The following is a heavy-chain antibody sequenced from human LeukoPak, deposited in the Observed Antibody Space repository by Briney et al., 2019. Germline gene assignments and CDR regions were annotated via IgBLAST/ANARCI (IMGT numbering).Heavy chain of an antibody. CDR3: ARERRYYYGSGSYYRIDY. J-gene: IGHJ4*02. V-gene: IGHV4-39*07. CDR2: IYYSGST. CDR1: GGSISSSSYY. Sequence: SETLSLTCTVSGGSISSSSYYWGWIRQPPGKGLEWIGSIYYSGSTYYNPSLKSRVTISVDTSKNQFSLKLSSVTAADTAVYYCARERRYYYGSGSYYRIDYWGQGTLVTVSS. D-gene: IGHD3-10*01.